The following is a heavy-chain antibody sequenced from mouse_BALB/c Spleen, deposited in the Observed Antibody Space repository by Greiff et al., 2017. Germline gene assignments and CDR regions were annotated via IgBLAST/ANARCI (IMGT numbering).Heavy chain of an antibody. CDR3: ARRSEGYYFDY. D-gene: IGHD1-3*01. Sequence: QVQLQQSGPELVKPGASVKISCKASGYAFSSSWMNWVKQRPGQGLEWIGRIYPGDGDTNYNGKFKGKATLTADKSSSTAYMQLSSLTSVDSAVYFCARRSEGYYFDYWGQGTTLTVSS. J-gene: IGHJ2*01. V-gene: IGHV1-82*01. CDR2: IYPGDGDT. CDR1: GYAFSSSW.